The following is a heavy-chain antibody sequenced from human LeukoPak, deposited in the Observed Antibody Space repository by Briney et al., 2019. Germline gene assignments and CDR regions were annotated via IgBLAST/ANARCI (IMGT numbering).Heavy chain of an antibody. CDR3: AKGLRYFDWLEADFDY. Sequence: PGGSLRLSCAASGFTFDDYAMHGVRQAPGKGLEWVSGISWNSVSIGYADSVKGRFTISRDNANNSLYLQMNSLRAEDTALYYCAKGLRYFDWLEADFDYWGQGTLVTVSS. V-gene: IGHV3-9*01. D-gene: IGHD3-9*01. J-gene: IGHJ4*02. CDR1: GFTFDDYA. CDR2: ISWNSVSI.